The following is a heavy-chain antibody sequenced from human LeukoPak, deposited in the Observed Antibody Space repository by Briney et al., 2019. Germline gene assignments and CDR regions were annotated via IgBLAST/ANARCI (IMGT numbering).Heavy chain of an antibody. J-gene: IGHJ4*02. CDR1: GFTFSSYA. D-gene: IGHD3-22*01. CDR3: ARGITYYYDSSADNDY. Sequence: GGSLRLSCAASGFTFSSYAMNWVRQAPGKGLEWVSYISSSSSTIYYADSVKGRFTISRDNAKNSLYLQMNSLRAEDTAVYYCARGITYYYDSSADNDYWGQGTLVTVSS. V-gene: IGHV3-48*01. CDR2: ISSSSSTI.